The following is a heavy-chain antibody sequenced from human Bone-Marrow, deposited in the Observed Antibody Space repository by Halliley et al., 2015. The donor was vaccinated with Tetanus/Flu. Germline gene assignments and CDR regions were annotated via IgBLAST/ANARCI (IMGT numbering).Heavy chain of an antibody. CDR3: AREPRGYVIEHFYYYAMDV. CDR1: GFSFSSYW. Sequence: SLRLSCATSGFSFSSYWMNWVRQAPGGGLEWVANIKPDGSDKYYVDSLRGRFTISRDNAKNSVYLQMNSLRAEDTAVYYCAREPRGYVIEHFYYYAMDVWGQGTTVTVSS. J-gene: IGHJ6*02. D-gene: IGHD2-8*01. CDR2: IKPDGSDK. V-gene: IGHV3-7*01.